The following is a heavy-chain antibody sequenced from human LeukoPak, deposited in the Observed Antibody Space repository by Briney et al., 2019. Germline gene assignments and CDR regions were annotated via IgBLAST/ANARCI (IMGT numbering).Heavy chain of an antibody. Sequence: GGSLRLSCAASGFTFSSAWMSWVRQAPGKGLEWVANVNQDGSGKYYVDSVKGRFTISKDNAKNSLYLQMNSLRADDTAVYYCAKDRASSWWYFDLWGRGTLVTVSS. CDR1: GFTFSSAW. CDR2: VNQDGSGK. CDR3: AKDRASSWWYFDL. D-gene: IGHD5-18*01. J-gene: IGHJ2*01. V-gene: IGHV3-7*03.